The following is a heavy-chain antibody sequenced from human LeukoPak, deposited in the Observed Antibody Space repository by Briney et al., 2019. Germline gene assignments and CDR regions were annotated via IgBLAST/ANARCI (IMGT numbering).Heavy chain of an antibody. D-gene: IGHD6-13*01. Sequence: PSETLSLTCTVSGGSISSYYWSWIRQPPGKGLEWIGYIYYSGSTNYNPSLKSRVTISVDTSKNQFSLKLSSVTAADTAVYYCAREYSSSWPPWFDPWGQGTLVTVSS. CDR3: AREYSSSWPPWFDP. J-gene: IGHJ5*02. CDR1: GGSISSYY. V-gene: IGHV4-59*01. CDR2: IYYSGST.